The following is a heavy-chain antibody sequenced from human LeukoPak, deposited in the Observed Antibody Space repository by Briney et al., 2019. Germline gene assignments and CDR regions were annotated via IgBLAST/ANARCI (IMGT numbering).Heavy chain of an antibody. CDR2: IYYSGST. Sequence: SETLSLTCTVSGGSISSYYWSWIRQPPGKGLEWIGYIYYSGSTNYNPSLKSRVTISVDTSKNQFSLKLSSVTAADTAVYYCARLDYGDRFGYWGQGTLVTGSS. J-gene: IGHJ4*02. V-gene: IGHV4-59*08. D-gene: IGHD4-17*01. CDR3: ARLDYGDRFGY. CDR1: GGSISSYY.